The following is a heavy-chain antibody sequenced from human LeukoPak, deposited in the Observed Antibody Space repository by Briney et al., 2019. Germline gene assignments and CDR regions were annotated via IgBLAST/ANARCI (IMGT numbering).Heavy chain of an antibody. J-gene: IGHJ6*02. CDR1: GGSVSSTTYY. CDR2: INYSGST. D-gene: IGHD6-13*01. V-gene: IGHV4-39*07. CDR3: AGGEYSSSWTSMDV. Sequence: SETLSLTCTVSGGSVSSTTYYWRWIRQPPGKGLEWIASINYSGSTNYNPSLKSRVTISVDTSKKQFSLKLSSVTAADTAVYYCAGGEYSSSWTSMDVWGQGTTVTVSS.